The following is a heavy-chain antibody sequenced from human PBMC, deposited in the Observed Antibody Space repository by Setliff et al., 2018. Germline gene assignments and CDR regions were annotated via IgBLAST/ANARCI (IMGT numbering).Heavy chain of an antibody. V-gene: IGHV4-39*01. J-gene: IGHJ3*01. D-gene: IGHD1-1*01. Sequence: PSETLSLTCTVSGASINSGTYYWAFIRQPPGKVLEWIGRILYTGSTHSNPSLKSRVSISRDTSKNQFSLHLRSVTAADSAFYYCTTSYLPLEAAFDVWGQGTVVTVSS. CDR2: ILYTGST. CDR1: GASINSGTYY. CDR3: TTSYLPLEAAFDV.